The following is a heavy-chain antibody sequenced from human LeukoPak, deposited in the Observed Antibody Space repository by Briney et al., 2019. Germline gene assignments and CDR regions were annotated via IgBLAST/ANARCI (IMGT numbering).Heavy chain of an antibody. D-gene: IGHD2-2*01. CDR3: ARVGEAVVVPAATRQVRYFDY. J-gene: IGHJ4*02. V-gene: IGHV4-34*01. CDR1: GGSFSGYY. CDR2: INHRGST. Sequence: SETLSLTCAVYGGSFSGYYWSWIRQPPGKGLEWIGEINHRGSTNYNPSLKNRVTISVDTSKNQFSLKLSSVTAADTAVYYCARVGEAVVVPAATRQVRYFDYWGQGTLVTVSS.